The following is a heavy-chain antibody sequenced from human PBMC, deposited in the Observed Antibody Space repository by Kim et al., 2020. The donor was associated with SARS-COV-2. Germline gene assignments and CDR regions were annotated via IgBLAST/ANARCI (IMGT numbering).Heavy chain of an antibody. D-gene: IGHD6-13*01. J-gene: IGHJ6*02. CDR3: ASNPSSPIYYYYGMYV. CDR1: GFTFSSYG. Sequence: GGSLRLSCAASGFTFSSYGMHWVRQAPGKGLEWVAVIWYDGSNKYYADSVKGRFTISRDNSKNTLYLQMNSLRAEDTAVYYCASNPSSPIYYYYGMYVWGHGTTGTVSS. CDR2: IWYDGSNK. V-gene: IGHV3-33*08.